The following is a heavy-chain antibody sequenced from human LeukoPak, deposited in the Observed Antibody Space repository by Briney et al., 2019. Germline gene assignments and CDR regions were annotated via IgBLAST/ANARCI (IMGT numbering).Heavy chain of an antibody. J-gene: IGHJ4*02. Sequence: PGGSLRLSCAASGFTFSSYSMNWVRQAPGKGLEWVSSISSSSSYIYYADSVKGRFTIFRDNAKNSLYLQMNSLRAEDTAVYYCAKGRGYSYTIFDYWGQGTLVTVSS. CDR2: ISSSSSYI. V-gene: IGHV3-21*01. CDR1: GFTFSSYS. D-gene: IGHD5-18*01. CDR3: AKGRGYSYTIFDY.